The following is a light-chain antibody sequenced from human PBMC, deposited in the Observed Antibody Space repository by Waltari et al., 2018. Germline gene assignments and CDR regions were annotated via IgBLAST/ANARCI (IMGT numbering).Light chain of an antibody. Sequence: DIQMTQSPSTLSASVGDRVTITCRASQGISDWLAWYQQKPGRAPKLLVYMASNLESWVPSRFSGSGSGTEFTLTIRSLQPDDFATYYCQQYGRTFGLGTKVEF. J-gene: IGKJ1*01. CDR2: MAS. V-gene: IGKV1-5*03. CDR1: QGISDW. CDR3: QQYGRT.